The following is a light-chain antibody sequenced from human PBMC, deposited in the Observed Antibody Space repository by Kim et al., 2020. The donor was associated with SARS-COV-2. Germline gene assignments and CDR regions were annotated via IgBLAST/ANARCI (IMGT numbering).Light chain of an antibody. Sequence: ATIHCKSGQSVLYSSNNKNYLAWYQQRPGQPPKLLIYWASTRESGVPDRFSGSGSGADFTLSISSLQAEDVAVYYCQQYYSTPWTFGQGTKVDIK. CDR1: QSVLYSSNNKNY. V-gene: IGKV4-1*01. CDR2: WAS. J-gene: IGKJ1*01. CDR3: QQYYSTPWT.